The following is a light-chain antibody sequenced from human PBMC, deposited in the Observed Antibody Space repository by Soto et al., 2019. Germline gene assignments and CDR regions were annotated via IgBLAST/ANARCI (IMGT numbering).Light chain of an antibody. CDR3: QQYNGYWT. Sequence: DIQMTQSPSTLSASVGDRVTITCRASQSISDSLAWYQQKPGKAPKLLISEASSLNSGVPSRFSGSRSGTEYTLTISSLQPDDFATYYCQQYNGYWTFGQGTKVEIK. V-gene: IGKV1-5*03. CDR2: EAS. CDR1: QSISDS. J-gene: IGKJ1*01.